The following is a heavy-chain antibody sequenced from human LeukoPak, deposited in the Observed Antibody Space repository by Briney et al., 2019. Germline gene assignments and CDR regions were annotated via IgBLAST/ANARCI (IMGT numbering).Heavy chain of an antibody. CDR3: AKGAQSVIEGPRGP. Sequence: PGGSLRLSCAASGFTFSSYGMHWVRQAPGKGLEWVAFIRYDGSNKYYADSVKGRFTISRDNSKNTLYLQMNSLRAEDTAVYYCAKGAQSVIEGPRGPWGQGTLVTVSS. CDR1: GFTFSSYG. J-gene: IGHJ5*02. CDR2: IRYDGSNK. D-gene: IGHD2-21*01. V-gene: IGHV3-30*02.